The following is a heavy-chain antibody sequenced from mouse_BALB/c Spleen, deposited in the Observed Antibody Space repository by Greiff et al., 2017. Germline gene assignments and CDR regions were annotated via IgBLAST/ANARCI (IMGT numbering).Heavy chain of an antibody. CDR1: GFSLTGYG. J-gene: IGHJ4*01. D-gene: IGHD2-14*01. CDR3: ARGAYDGNYYAMDY. V-gene: IGHV2-6-7*01. Sequence: VKLMESGPGLVAPSQSLSITCTVSGFSLTGYGVNWVRQPPGKGLEWLGMIWGDGSTDYNSALKSRLSISKDNSKSQVFLKMNSLQTDDTARYYCARGAYDGNYYAMDYWGQGTSVTVSS. CDR2: IWGDGST.